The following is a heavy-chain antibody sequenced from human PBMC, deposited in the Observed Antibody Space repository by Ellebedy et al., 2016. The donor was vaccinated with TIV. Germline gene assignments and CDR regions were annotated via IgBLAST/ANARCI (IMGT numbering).Heavy chain of an antibody. CDR3: VRGKGYDFGEE. D-gene: IGHD4-17*01. CDR2: VSYNGYNT. J-gene: IGHJ4*02. Sequence: PGGSLRLSCAASGFTFDSYGLHWVRQAPGMGLQWVAFVSYNGYNTYYRDSVRGRFSISRDNSKSTLYLQRSSLRREDTAVYFCVRGKGYDFGEEWGQGTLVTVSS. V-gene: IGHV3-30*10. CDR1: GFTFDSYG.